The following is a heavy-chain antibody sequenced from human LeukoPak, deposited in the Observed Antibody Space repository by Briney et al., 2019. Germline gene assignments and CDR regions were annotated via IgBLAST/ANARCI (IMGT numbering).Heavy chain of an antibody. CDR1: GFTFSSYE. V-gene: IGHV3-48*03. D-gene: IGHD2-15*01. CDR3: ARDRSGVVVVAATFDY. CDR2: ISSSGSTI. Sequence: GGSLRLSCAASGFTFSSYEMNWVRQAPGQGLEWVSYISSSGSTIYYADSVKGRFTISRDNAKNSLYLQMNSLRAEDTAVYYCARDRSGVVVVAATFDYWGQGTLVTVSS. J-gene: IGHJ4*02.